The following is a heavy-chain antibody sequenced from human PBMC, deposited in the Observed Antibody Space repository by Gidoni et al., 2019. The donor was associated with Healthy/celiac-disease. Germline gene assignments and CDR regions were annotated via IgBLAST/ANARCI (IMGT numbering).Heavy chain of an antibody. V-gene: IGHV4-59*01. CDR1: GGSISSYY. Sequence: QVQLQESGPGLVKPSETLSLTCTVSGGSISSYYWSWIRQPPGKGLEWIGYIYYSGSTNYNPSLKSRVTISVDTSKNQFSLKLSSVTAADTAVYYCARADSSGWYGGVDYWGQGTLVTVSS. CDR2: IYYSGST. D-gene: IGHD6-19*01. CDR3: ARADSSGWYGGVDY. J-gene: IGHJ4*02.